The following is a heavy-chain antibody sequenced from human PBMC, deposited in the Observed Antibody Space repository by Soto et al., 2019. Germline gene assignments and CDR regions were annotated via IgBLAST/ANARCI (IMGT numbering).Heavy chain of an antibody. CDR2: IYYSGST. J-gene: IGHJ4*02. CDR3: ARLVGCTNGVCYGGIDY. D-gene: IGHD2-8*01. Sequence: QVQLQESGPGLVKPSETLSLTCTVSGGSISSYYWSWIRQPPGKGLEWIGYIYYSGSTNYNPSLKSRVTISVDTSKNQFSLKLSSVTAADTAVYYCARLVGCTNGVCYGGIDYWGQGTLVTVSS. CDR1: GGSISSYY. V-gene: IGHV4-59*01.